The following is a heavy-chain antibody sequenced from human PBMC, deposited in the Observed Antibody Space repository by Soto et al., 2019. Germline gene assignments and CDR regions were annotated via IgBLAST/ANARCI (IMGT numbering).Heavy chain of an antibody. CDR1: GYTFTSYG. Sequence: GASVKVSCKASGYTFTSYGISWVRQAPGQGLEWMGWISAYNGNTNYAQKLQGRVTMTTDTSTSTAYMELRSLRSDDTAVYYCAKSIAVAGLYDAFDIWGQGTMVTVSS. CDR3: AKSIAVAGLYDAFDI. CDR2: ISAYNGNT. J-gene: IGHJ3*02. D-gene: IGHD6-19*01. V-gene: IGHV1-18*01.